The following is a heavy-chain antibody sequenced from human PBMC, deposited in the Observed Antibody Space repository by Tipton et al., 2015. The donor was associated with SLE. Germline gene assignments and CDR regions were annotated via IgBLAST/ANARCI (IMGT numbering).Heavy chain of an antibody. CDR3: ARWTSSWALDI. D-gene: IGHD6-6*01. J-gene: IGHJ3*02. CDR1: GFRISSFP. V-gene: IGHV3-48*01. CDR2: SSERTSAI. Sequence: SLRLSCMVSGFRISSFPMNWVRQAPGKGLEWVLYSSERTSAIFYADSVKGRFTVSTDDAENSLYLQMTSLRVEDTAIYYCARWTSSWALDIWGQGTMVTVSS.